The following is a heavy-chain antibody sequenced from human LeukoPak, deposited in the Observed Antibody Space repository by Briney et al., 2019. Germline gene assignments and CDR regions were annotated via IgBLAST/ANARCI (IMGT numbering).Heavy chain of an antibody. D-gene: IGHD3-22*01. V-gene: IGHV1-69*13. CDR2: IIPIFGTA. J-gene: IGHJ4*02. Sequence: EASVKVSCKASGGTFSSYAISWVRQAPGQGLEWMGGIIPIFGTANYAQKFQGRVTITADESTSTAYMELSSLRSEDTAVYYCATGEGYYYDSSGYSADYWGQGTLVTVSS. CDR3: ATGEGYYYDSSGYSADY. CDR1: GGTFSSYA.